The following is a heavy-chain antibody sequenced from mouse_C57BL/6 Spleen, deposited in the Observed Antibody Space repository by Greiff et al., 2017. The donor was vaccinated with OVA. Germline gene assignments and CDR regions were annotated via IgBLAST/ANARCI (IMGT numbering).Heavy chain of an antibody. V-gene: IGHV1-22*01. D-gene: IGHD2-10*01. Sequence: VQLQQSGPELVKPGASVKMSCKASGYTFTDYNMHWVKQSHGKSLEWIGYINPNNGGTSYNQKFKGKATLTVNKSSSTAYMELRSLTSEDSAVYYCARAYYGNYDYAMDYWGQGTSVTVSS. CDR3: ARAYYGNYDYAMDY. CDR1: GYTFTDYN. CDR2: INPNNGGT. J-gene: IGHJ4*01.